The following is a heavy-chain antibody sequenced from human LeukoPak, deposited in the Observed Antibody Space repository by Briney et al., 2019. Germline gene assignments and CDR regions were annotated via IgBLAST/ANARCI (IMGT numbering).Heavy chain of an antibody. Sequence: SETLSLTCTVSGGSISSYYWSWIRQPPGKGLEWIGYIYYSGSTNYNPSLKSRVTISVDTSKNQFSLKLSSVTAADTAVYYCARDLRRYRSSTSCLNWFDPWGQGTLVTVSS. V-gene: IGHV4-59*01. J-gene: IGHJ5*02. D-gene: IGHD2-2*01. CDR1: GGSISSYY. CDR3: ARDLRRYRSSTSCLNWFDP. CDR2: IYYSGST.